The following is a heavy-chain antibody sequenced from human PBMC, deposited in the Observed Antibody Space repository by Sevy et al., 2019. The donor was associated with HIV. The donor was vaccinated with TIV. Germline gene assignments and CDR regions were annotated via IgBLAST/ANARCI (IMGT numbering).Heavy chain of an antibody. CDR2: ISYDGSNK. J-gene: IGHJ4*02. D-gene: IGHD2-15*01. Sequence: GGSLRLSCAASGFTFSSYAMHWVRQAPGKGLEWVAVISYDGSNKYYADSVKGRFTISRDNSKNTLYLQMNCLRAEDTAVYYCARGDIVVVVAANFDYWGQGTLVTVSS. V-gene: IGHV3-30-3*01. CDR3: ARGDIVVVVAANFDY. CDR1: GFTFSSYA.